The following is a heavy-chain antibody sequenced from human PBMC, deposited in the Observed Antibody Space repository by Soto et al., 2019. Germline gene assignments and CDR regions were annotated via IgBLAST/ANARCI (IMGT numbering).Heavy chain of an antibody. CDR2: ISAYNGNT. D-gene: IGHD4-17*01. Sequence: QVPLVQSGAEVKKPGASVKVSCKASGYTFTSYGISWVRQAPGQGLEWMGWISAYNGNTNYAQKLQGRVTMTTDTSTSTAYMELRSLRSDDTAVYYCARSFYGDYRSSIPLDWGQGTLVTVSS. V-gene: IGHV1-18*01. J-gene: IGHJ4*02. CDR3: ARSFYGDYRSSIPLD. CDR1: GYTFTSYG.